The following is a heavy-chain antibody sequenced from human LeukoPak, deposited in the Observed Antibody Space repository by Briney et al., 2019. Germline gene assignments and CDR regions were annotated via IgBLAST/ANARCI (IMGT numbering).Heavy chain of an antibody. J-gene: IGHJ4*02. D-gene: IGHD3-16*01. Sequence: RSGGSLRLSCAASGFTSSSYAMSWVRQAPGKGLEWVSTINGNGDNTYYADSVKGRVTISRDNSKNTLYLQMNSLRVEDTAVYYCARRGDYFPFDYWGQGILVTVSS. CDR2: INGNGDNT. CDR1: GFTSSSYA. V-gene: IGHV3-23*01. CDR3: ARRGDYFPFDY.